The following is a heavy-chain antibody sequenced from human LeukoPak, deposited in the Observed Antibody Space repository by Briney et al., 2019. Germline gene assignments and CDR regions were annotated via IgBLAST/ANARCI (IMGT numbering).Heavy chain of an antibody. CDR1: GGSISSYY. Sequence: PSETLSLTCNVSGGSISSYYWSWIRQPPGKGLEWIGDIFYSGSTNYVPSLKSRVTISVDRSKTQFSLKLSSVTAADTAVYYCARVLSSASKVFDYWGQGTLVTVSS. D-gene: IGHD6-6*01. J-gene: IGHJ4*02. V-gene: IGHV4-59*01. CDR3: ARVLSSASKVFDY. CDR2: IFYSGST.